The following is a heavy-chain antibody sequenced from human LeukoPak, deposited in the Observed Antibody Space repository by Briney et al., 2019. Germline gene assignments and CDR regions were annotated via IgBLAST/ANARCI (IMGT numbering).Heavy chain of an antibody. D-gene: IGHD2-21*02. V-gene: IGHV3-73*01. Sequence: TGGSLRLSCAASGFSLTDSSVHWVRQASGKGLEWLGRIRNKASTYATAYAASVRDRFTISRDDSKHTAYLQMNSLKADDTAMYYCTANGDNSDFWGQGTLVTVSS. CDR3: TANGDNSDF. CDR2: IRNKASTYAT. CDR1: GFSLTDSS. J-gene: IGHJ4*02.